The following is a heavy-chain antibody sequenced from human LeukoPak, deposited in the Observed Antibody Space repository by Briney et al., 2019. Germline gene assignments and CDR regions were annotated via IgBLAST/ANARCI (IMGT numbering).Heavy chain of an antibody. CDR3: ARIHGGAQAFAP. Sequence: SVKVSCKASGGTFISYAISWVRQAPGQGLEWRGRIIPIFGIANYAQKFQGRVTITADKSTSTAYMELSSLRSEDTAVYYCARIHGGAQAFAPWGQGTLVTVSS. V-gene: IGHV1-69*04. D-gene: IGHD3-10*01. J-gene: IGHJ5*02. CDR1: GGTFISYA. CDR2: IIPIFGIA.